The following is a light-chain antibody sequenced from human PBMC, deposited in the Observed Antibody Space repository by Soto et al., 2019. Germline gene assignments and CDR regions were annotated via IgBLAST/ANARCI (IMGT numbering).Light chain of an antibody. CDR1: QSVSSN. Sequence: EIVMTQSPATLSVSPGERATLSCRASQSVSSNLAWYQQKPGQAPRLLIYGASTRATGIPARFSGSGSGTDFTLTISRVEPEDFATYYCQHYNSYSEAFGQGTKVDIK. CDR2: GAS. CDR3: QHYNSYSEA. J-gene: IGKJ1*01. V-gene: IGKV3-15*01.